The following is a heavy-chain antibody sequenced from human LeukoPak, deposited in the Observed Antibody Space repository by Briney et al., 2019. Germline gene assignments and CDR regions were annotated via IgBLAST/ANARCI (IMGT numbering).Heavy chain of an antibody. J-gene: IGHJ4*02. D-gene: IGHD6-13*01. V-gene: IGHV3-30*02. Sequence: GGSLRLSCAASGFTFNNYGMHWVRQAPGKGLEWVTFIRYDGSNKYYADSVKGRFTISRDNSKNTLYLQMNSLRAEETAVYYCAKDKYSPVRSMSEAAYYFDFWGPGTLVTVSS. CDR1: GFTFNNYG. CDR2: IRYDGSNK. CDR3: AKDKYSPVRSMSEAAYYFDF.